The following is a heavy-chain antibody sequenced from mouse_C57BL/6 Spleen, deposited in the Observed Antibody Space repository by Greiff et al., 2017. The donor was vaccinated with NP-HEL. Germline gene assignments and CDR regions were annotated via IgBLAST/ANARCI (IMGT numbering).Heavy chain of an antibody. V-gene: IGHV1-55*01. D-gene: IGHD1-1*01. CDR1: GYTFTSYW. Sequence: QVQLQQPGAELVKPGASVKMSCKASGYTFTSYWITWVKQRPGQGLEWIGDIYPGSGSTNYNETFKSKATLPVDTYSSTAYMQLSSLTSEDSAVYYGARGPITTVVAKSFDYWGQGTTLTVSS. CDR3: ARGPITTVVAKSFDY. J-gene: IGHJ2*01. CDR2: IYPGSGST.